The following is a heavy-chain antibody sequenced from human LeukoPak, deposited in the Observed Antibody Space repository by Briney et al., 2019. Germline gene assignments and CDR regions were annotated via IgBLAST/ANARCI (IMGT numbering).Heavy chain of an antibody. CDR3: ARDNEASSGHQISDY. V-gene: IGHV1-69*06. J-gene: IGHJ4*02. CDR1: GGTFSSYA. CDR2: IIPIFGTA. D-gene: IGHD3-22*01. Sequence: SVKVSCKASGGTFSSYAISWVRQAPGQGLEWMGRIIPIFGTANYAQKFQGRVTITADKSTSTAYMELSSLRSEDTAVYYCARDNEASSGHQISDYWGQGTLVTVSS.